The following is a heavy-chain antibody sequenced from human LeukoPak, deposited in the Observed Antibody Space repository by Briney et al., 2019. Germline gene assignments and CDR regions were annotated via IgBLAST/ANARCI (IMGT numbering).Heavy chain of an antibody. D-gene: IGHD3-22*01. Sequence: ASVKVSCKASGYTFTGYYMHWVRQAPGQGVEWMGWINPNSGGTNYAQKFQGRVTMTRDTSISTAYMELSRLRSDDTAVYYCAREVESSGYSNWFDPWGQGTLVTVSS. CDR1: GYTFTGYY. CDR3: AREVESSGYSNWFDP. V-gene: IGHV1-2*02. J-gene: IGHJ5*02. CDR2: INPNSGGT.